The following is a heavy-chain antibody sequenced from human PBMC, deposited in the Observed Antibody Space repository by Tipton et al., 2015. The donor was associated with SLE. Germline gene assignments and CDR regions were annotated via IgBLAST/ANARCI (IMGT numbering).Heavy chain of an antibody. CDR2: ISGSGGST. J-gene: IGHJ6*03. CDR3: AKTPGEWNYYYMDV. CDR1: GFTFSNSA. D-gene: IGHD3-10*01. Sequence: SLRLSCAASGFTFSNSAMNWVRQAPGKGLEWVSAISGSGGSTYYADSVKGRFTISRDNSKNTLYLQMNSLRAEDTAVYYCAKTPGEWNYYYMDVWGKGTTVTVSS. V-gene: IGHV3-23*01.